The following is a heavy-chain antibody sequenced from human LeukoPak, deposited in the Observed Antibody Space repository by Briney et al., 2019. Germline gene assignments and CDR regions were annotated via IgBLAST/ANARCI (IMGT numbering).Heavy chain of an antibody. CDR1: GGSISSYY. CDR2: MQYTGST. D-gene: IGHD2-8*01. CDR3: ARVRRFNGPYNVYFDY. J-gene: IGHJ4*02. Sequence: SETLSLTCTVSGGSISSYYWSWIRQPPGKGLEWIGYMQYTGSTNYNPSLKSRVTISLDSSNSQPSLKLKSVTAADTAVYFCARVRRFNGPYNVYFDYWGQGTLVTVSS. V-gene: IGHV4-59*01.